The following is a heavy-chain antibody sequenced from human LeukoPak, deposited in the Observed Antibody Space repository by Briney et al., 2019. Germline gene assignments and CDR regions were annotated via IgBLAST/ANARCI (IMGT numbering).Heavy chain of an antibody. CDR3: ARSKPGGSYSGGWYTGGYFDY. J-gene: IGHJ4*02. Sequence: SETLSLTCAVYGGSFSGYYWSWIRQPPGKGLEWIGEINHSGSTNYNPSLKSRVTISVDTSKNQFSLKLSSVTAADTAVYYCARSKPGGSYSGGWYTGGYFDYWGQGTLVTASS. CDR1: GGSFSGYY. D-gene: IGHD6-19*01. V-gene: IGHV4-34*01. CDR2: INHSGST.